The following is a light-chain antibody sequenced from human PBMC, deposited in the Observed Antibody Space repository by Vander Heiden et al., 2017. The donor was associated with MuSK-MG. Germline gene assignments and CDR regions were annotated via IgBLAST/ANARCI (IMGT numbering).Light chain of an antibody. CDR1: QDSSNY. J-gene: IGKJ4*01. CDR2: DTS. V-gene: IGKV1-33*01. CDR3: QQDDNLPLT. Sequence: DIQLTQSPSSLSASVGDRVTITCQASQDSSNYLNWYQQKPGKAPTLLIYDTSNLQTGVPSRFSGSGSGTDFTFTINSLQPEDVATYYCQQDDNLPLTFGGGTKVEIK.